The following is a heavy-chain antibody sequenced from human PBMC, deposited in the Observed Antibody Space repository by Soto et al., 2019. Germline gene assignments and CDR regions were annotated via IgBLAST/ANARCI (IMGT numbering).Heavy chain of an antibody. CDR3: ARKQPYYYYYGMDV. D-gene: IGHD5-18*01. V-gene: IGHV4-34*01. J-gene: IGHJ6*02. Sequence: SETLSLTCAVYGGSFSGYYWSWIRQPPGKGLEWIGEINHSGSTNYNPSLKSRVTISVDTSKNQFSLKLSSVTAADTAVYYCARKQPYYYYYGMDVWGQGTTVTVSS. CDR1: GGSFSGYY. CDR2: INHSGST.